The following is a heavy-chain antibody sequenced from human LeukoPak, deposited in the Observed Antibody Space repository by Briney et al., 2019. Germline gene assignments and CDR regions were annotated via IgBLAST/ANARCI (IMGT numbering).Heavy chain of an antibody. CDR2: IYYSGTT. Sequence: SETLSLTCTVSSGSTNSFYWSWIRQPPGGRLEWIGYIYYSGTTNYNPSLKSRVTISIDTSKNQFSLKLSSVTAADTAVYYCARLARLSLIRGVTGYHSLDVWGKGTKVTVSS. V-gene: IGHV4-59*01. D-gene: IGHD3-10*01. CDR1: SGSTNSFY. J-gene: IGHJ6*04. CDR3: ARLARLSLIRGVTGYHSLDV.